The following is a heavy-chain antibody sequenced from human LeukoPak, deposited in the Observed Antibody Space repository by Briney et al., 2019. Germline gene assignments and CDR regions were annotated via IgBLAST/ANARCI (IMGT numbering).Heavy chain of an antibody. J-gene: IGHJ5*02. CDR2: FDPEDGET. Sequence: ASVKVSCKVSGYTLTELSMHWVRQAPGKGLEWMGGFDPEDGETIYAQKFQGRVTMTEDTSTDTAYMELSSLRSEDTAVYYCATDLGCSGGSCYSNWFDPWGQGTLVTVSS. D-gene: IGHD2-15*01. CDR3: ATDLGCSGGSCYSNWFDP. V-gene: IGHV1-24*01. CDR1: GYTLTELS.